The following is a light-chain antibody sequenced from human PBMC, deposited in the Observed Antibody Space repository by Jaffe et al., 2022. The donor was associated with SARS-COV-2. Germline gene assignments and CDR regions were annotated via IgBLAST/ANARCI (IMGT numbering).Light chain of an antibody. Sequence: EMVMTQSPATLSVSPGERATLSCRASQSVSSNLAWYQQKLGQAPRLLIYDASTRATGIPARFSGSGSGTEFTLTISSLQSEDFAVYYCQQYNNWPRTFGQGTKVEVK. CDR3: QQYNNWPRT. CDR2: DAS. CDR1: QSVSSN. J-gene: IGKJ1*01. V-gene: IGKV3-15*01.